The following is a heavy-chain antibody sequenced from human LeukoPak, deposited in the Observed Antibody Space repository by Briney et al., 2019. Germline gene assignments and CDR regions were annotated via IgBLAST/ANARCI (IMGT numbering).Heavy chain of an antibody. J-gene: IGHJ4*02. CDR2: IYHSGST. V-gene: IGHV4-30-2*03. Sequence: SETLSLTCAVSGGSISSGGYSWSWIRQPPGKGLEWIGYIYHSGSTYYNPSLKSRVTISVDTSKNQFSLKLSSVTAADTTVYYCARHALKSSSPFDYWGQGTLVTVSS. CDR1: GGSISSGGYS. CDR3: ARHALKSSSPFDY. D-gene: IGHD6-6*01.